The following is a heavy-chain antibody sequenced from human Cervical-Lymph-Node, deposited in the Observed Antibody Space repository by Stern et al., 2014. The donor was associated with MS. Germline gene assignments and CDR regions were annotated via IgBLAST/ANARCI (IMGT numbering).Heavy chain of an antibody. D-gene: IGHD5-18*01. CDR1: GFTFDDYA. Sequence: EVQLLESGGGLVQPGRSLRLSCAASGFTFDDYAMHWVRQAPGKGLEWVSGISRNSGSIGYADSVKGRFTISRDNAKNSLYLQMNSLRAEDTALYYCAKGRGYILDYWGQGTLVTVSS. CDR3: AKGRGYILDY. J-gene: IGHJ4*02. V-gene: IGHV3-9*01. CDR2: ISRNSGSI.